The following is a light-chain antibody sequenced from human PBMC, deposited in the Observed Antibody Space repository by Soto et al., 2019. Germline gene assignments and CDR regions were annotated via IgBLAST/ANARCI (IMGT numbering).Light chain of an antibody. V-gene: IGKV1-5*03. CDR1: QSISSW. CDR2: KAS. Sequence: DIQMTQFPSTLSASVGDRVTITCRASQSISSWLAWYQQKPGKAPNLLIYKASSLESGVPSRFSGSGSGTEFTLTISSLQPDDFATYYCQQYNSYPLTFGGGTQVEIK. CDR3: QQYNSYPLT. J-gene: IGKJ4*01.